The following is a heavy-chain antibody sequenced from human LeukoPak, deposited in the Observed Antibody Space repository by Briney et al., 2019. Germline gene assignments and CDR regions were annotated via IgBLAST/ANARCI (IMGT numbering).Heavy chain of an antibody. J-gene: IGHJ6*03. V-gene: IGHV4-39*07. CDR3: ARGYYYYYYMDV. CDR2: IYYSGST. CDR1: GGSISSSSYY. Sequence: SETLSLTCTVSGGSISSSSYYWGWIRQPPGKGLEWIGSIYYSGSTYYNPSLKSRVTISVDTSKNQFSLKLSSVTAADTAVYYCARGYYYYYYMDVWGKGTTVTVSS.